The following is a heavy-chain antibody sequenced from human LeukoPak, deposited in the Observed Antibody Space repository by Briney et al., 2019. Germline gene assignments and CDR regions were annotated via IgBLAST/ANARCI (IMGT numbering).Heavy chain of an antibody. D-gene: IGHD2-2*01. CDR2: INHSGST. V-gene: IGHV4-34*01. CDR1: GGSMSSYY. Sequence: PSETLSLTCTVSGGSMSSYYWSWIRQPPGKGLEWIGEINHSGSTNYNPSLKSRVTISVDTSKNQFSLKLSSVTAADTAVYYCARGRGVVVPAAIRRYYYYYMDVWGKGTTVTVSS. J-gene: IGHJ6*03. CDR3: ARGRGVVVPAAIRRYYYYYMDV.